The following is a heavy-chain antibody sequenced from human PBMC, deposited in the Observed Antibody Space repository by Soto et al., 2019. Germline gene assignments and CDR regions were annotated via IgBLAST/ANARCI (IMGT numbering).Heavy chain of an antibody. D-gene: IGHD2-2*01. CDR3: ASLNPLVPAVQNGMDV. Sequence: QVQLVQSGAEVKKPESSVKVSCKASGGTFSCYAISWVRQAPGQGPEWMGGIIPIFGTANYAQKFQGRVTITADESTCTAYMELSSLRSEDTAVYYCASLNPLVPAVQNGMDVWGQGTTVTVSS. CDR2: IIPIFGTA. V-gene: IGHV1-69*12. CDR1: GGTFSCYA. J-gene: IGHJ6*02.